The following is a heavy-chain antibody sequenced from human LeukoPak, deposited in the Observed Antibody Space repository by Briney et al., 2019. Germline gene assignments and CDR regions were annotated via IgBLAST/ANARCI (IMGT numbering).Heavy chain of an antibody. D-gene: IGHD3-22*01. CDR3: ARSYSYDSSGYYGAK. Sequence: SETLSLTCTVSGGSISSSTYYWAWIRQPPGKGLEWIATIHHSGSTYYKPSLRSGVTISVDTSRNQFSLKLSSVTVADTAVYYCARSYSYDSSGYYGAKWGQGTLVTVSS. V-gene: IGHV4-39*01. CDR2: IHHSGST. J-gene: IGHJ4*02. CDR1: GGSISSSTYY.